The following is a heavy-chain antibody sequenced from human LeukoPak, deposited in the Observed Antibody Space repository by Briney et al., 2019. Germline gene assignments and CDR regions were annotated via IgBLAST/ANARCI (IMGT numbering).Heavy chain of an antibody. CDR1: GYTLTELS. Sequence: GASVKVSCKVSGYTLTELSMHWVRQAPGKGLEWMGGFDPEDGETIYAQKFQGRVTMTEDTSTDTAYMELSSLRSDDTAVYYCARVAGTGGHFDYWGQGTLVTVSS. V-gene: IGHV1-24*01. D-gene: IGHD6-13*01. CDR2: FDPEDGET. CDR3: ARVAGTGGHFDY. J-gene: IGHJ4*02.